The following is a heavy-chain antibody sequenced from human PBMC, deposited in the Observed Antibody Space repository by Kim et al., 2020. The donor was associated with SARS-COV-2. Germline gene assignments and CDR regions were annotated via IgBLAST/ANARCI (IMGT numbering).Heavy chain of an antibody. D-gene: IGHD6-13*01. Sequence: GGSLRLSCAASGFTFSNAWMSWVRQAPGKGLEWVGRIKSKTDGGTTDYAAPVKGRFTISRDDSKNTLYLQMNSLKTEDTAVYYCQYYGSSWFVGYYYYGMDVWGQGTTVTVSS. CDR2: IKSKTDGGTT. CDR3: QYYGSSWFVGYYYYGMDV. J-gene: IGHJ6*02. CDR1: GFTFSNAW. V-gene: IGHV3-15*01.